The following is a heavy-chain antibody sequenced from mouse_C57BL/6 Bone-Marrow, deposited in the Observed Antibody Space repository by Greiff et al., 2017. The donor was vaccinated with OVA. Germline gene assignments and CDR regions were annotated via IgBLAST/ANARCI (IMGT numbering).Heavy chain of an antibody. CDR2: ISSGGSYT. J-gene: IGHJ3*01. CDR1: GFTFSSYG. CDR3: ARITTVVDSWFAY. D-gene: IGHD1-1*01. Sequence: DVMLVESGGDLVKPGGSLKLSCAASGFTFSSYGMSWVRQTPDKRLEWVATISSGGSYTYYPDSVKGRFTISRDNAKNTLYLQMSSLKSEDTAMYYCARITTVVDSWFAYWGQGTLVTVSA. V-gene: IGHV5-6*02.